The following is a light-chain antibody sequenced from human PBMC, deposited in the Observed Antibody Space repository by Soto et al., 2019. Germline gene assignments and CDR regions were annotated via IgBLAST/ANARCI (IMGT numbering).Light chain of an antibody. J-gene: IGLJ3*02. CDR3: AAWDDSLNGGV. CDR2: SNN. CDR1: SSNIGSNT. V-gene: IGLV1-44*01. Sequence: QSVLTQPPSASGTPGQRVTISCSGSSSNIGSNTVNWFQQVPGTAPKVLIYSNNQRPSGVPDRFSGSKSGTSASLAISGLQSDDETEYYCAAWDDSLNGGVFGGGTKLTVL.